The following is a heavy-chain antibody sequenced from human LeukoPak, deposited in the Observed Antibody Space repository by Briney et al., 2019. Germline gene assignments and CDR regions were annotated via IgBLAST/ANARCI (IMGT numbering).Heavy chain of an antibody. CDR3: ATPPQRAFDI. CDR1: GFTFSSYA. V-gene: IGHV3-23*01. CDR2: ISGSGSST. Sequence: PGGSLRLSCAASGFTFSSYAMRWVRQAPGKALEWVSAISGSGSSTYYADSAKGRFTISRDNYKNTLYLQMNSLRAEDTAVYYCATPPQRAFDIWGQGTMVTVSS. J-gene: IGHJ3*02.